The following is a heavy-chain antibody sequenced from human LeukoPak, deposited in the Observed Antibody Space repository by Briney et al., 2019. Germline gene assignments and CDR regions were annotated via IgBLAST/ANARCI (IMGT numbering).Heavy chain of an antibody. CDR3: ARAGGSSWYVSLYY. CDR1: GGTFSSNV. J-gene: IGHJ4*02. D-gene: IGHD6-13*01. CDR2: IIPIIGTP. Sequence: SVKVSCKASGGTFSSNVISWVRQAPGQGLEWMGRIIPIIGTPDYAQKFQGRVPITADKSTNTAYMELTSLKSDDTAVYYCARAGGSSWYVSLYYWGQGTLVTVSS. V-gene: IGHV1-69*04.